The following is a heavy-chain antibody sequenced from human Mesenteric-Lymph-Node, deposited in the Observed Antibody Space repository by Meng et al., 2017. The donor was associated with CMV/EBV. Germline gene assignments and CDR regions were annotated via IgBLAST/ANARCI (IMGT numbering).Heavy chain of an antibody. Sequence: SETLSLTCTVSGGSISSYYWSWIRQPPGKGLEWIEYIYYSENINYNPSLKSRVTISVDTSKNQFSRKPGSVTAADTAVYYCAGLCGYRGAVDYWGQGTLVTVSS. CDR1: GGSISSYY. J-gene: IGHJ4*02. CDR3: AGLCGYRGAVDY. D-gene: IGHD3-16*02. CDR2: IYYSENI. V-gene: IGHV4-59*01.